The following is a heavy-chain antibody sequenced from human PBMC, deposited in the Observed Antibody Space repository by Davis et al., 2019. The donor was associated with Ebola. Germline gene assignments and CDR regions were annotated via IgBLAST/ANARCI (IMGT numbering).Heavy chain of an antibody. CDR3: AREGRSGYSNWFDP. CDR1: GGSSSGYY. V-gene: IGHV4-34*01. CDR2: INHSGRT. Sequence: MPSGTLSFTCAVYGGSSSGYYWSWIRQPPGKGLEWIGEINHSGRTNYNPSLKSRVTISVDTSKNQFSLKMSSVTAADTAVYYCAREGRSGYSNWFDPWGQGTLVTVSS. D-gene: IGHD3-22*01. J-gene: IGHJ5*02.